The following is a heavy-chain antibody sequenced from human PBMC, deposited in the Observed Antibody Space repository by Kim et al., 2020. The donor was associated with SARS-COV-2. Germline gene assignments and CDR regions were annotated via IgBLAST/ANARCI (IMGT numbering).Heavy chain of an antibody. CDR2: IYYSGST. CDR3: ARLPNYDILTGYYTGFDY. D-gene: IGHD3-9*01. V-gene: IGHV4-39*01. Sequence: SETLSLTCTVSGGSISSSSYYWGWIRQPPGKGLEWIGSIYYSGSTYYNPSLKSRVTISVDTSKNQFSLKLSSVTAADTAVYYCARLPNYDILTGYYTGFDYWGQGTLVTVSS. CDR1: GGSISSSSYY. J-gene: IGHJ4*02.